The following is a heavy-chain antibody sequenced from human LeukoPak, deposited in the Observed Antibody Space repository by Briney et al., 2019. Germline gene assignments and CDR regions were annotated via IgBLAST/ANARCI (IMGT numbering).Heavy chain of an antibody. V-gene: IGHV4-4*07. Sequence: SETLSLTCTVSGSSISSYYWSWIRQPAAQGREWIGRIYTSGSTNYNPPLKSRVTMSVDTSKNQFSMKLSSVTAADTAVYYRARGRYYDSSGYYGNYFDYWGQGTLVTVSS. D-gene: IGHD3-22*01. J-gene: IGHJ4*02. CDR3: ARGRYYDSSGYYGNYFDY. CDR2: IYTSGST. CDR1: GSSISSYY.